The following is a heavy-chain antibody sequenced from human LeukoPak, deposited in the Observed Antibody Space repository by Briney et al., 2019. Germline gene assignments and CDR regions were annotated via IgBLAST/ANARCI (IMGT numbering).Heavy chain of an antibody. CDR1: GYTFTSYG. V-gene: IGHV1-18*01. CDR2: ISAYNGNT. D-gene: IGHD2-2*01. CDR3: ARSYSSGSTSRWDPTGTWFDP. J-gene: IGHJ5*02. Sequence: ASVEVSCKASGYTFTSYGISWVRQAPGQGLEWMGWISAYNGNTNYAQKLQGRVTMTTDTSTSTAYMELRSLRSDDTAVYYCARSYSSGSTSRWDPTGTWFDPWGQGTLVTVSS.